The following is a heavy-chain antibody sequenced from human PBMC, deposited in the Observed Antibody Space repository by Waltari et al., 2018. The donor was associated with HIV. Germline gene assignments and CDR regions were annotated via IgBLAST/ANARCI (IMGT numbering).Heavy chain of an antibody. CDR2: IDYSGRT. V-gene: IGHV4-59*01. Sequence: QVQLQESGPGLVMPSETLSLTCFVSGGSISSYYWDWIRQPPGEGLESIWNIDYSGRTNDHPSIMSRVSRSTDTSKNQFSLKLSSVTAADTAVYYCARDPAAVAPGLYYYGLSLWGPGTTVTVSS. CDR3: ARDPAAVAPGLYYYGLSL. J-gene: IGHJ6*02. CDR1: GGSISSYY. D-gene: IGHD5-12*01.